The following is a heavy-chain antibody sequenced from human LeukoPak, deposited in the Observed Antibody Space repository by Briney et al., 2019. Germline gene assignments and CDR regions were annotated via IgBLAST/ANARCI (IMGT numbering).Heavy chain of an antibody. CDR1: GGSISSSSSY. V-gene: IGHV4-39*01. CDR2: IYYSGST. D-gene: IGHD4-17*01. Sequence: SEILSLTCTVSGGSISSSSSYWGWIRQPPGKGLEWIGGIYYSGSTYYNPSLKSRVTISVDTSKNQFSLNLSSVTAADTAVYYCARQPRLTVTSDFDCWGQGTLLTVSS. CDR3: ARQPRLTVTSDFDC. J-gene: IGHJ4*02.